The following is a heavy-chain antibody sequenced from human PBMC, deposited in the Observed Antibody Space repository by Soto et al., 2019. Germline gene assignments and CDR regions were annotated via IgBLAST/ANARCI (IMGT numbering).Heavy chain of an antibody. V-gene: IGHV3-30*18. Sequence: SLRLSCVGSGFTFSNYGMHWVRQPPGKGLEWVALISDDGDKRYYADSVRGRLIISRDNSKDTLHLQMNSLGPDDTAVYFCAKARVRIVGANSFDYWGQGTPVTVSS. D-gene: IGHD1-26*01. J-gene: IGHJ4*02. CDR1: GFTFSNYG. CDR2: ISDDGDKR. CDR3: AKARVRIVGANSFDY.